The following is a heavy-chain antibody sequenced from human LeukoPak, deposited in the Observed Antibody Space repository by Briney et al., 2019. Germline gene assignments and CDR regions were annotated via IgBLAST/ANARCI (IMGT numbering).Heavy chain of an antibody. Sequence: SETLSLTCTVSGGSISSSSYYWGWIRQPPGKGLEWIGSIYYSGSTYYNPSLKSRVTISVDTSKNQFSLKLSSVTAADTAVYYCARRGYSGYGYYYYYYTDVWGKGTTVTVSS. CDR3: ARRGYSGYGYYYYYYTDV. CDR1: GGSISSSSYY. J-gene: IGHJ6*03. CDR2: IYYSGST. D-gene: IGHD5-12*01. V-gene: IGHV4-39*07.